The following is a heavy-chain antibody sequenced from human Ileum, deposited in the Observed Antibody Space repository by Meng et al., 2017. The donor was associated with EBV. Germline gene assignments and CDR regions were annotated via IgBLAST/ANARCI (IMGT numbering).Heavy chain of an antibody. CDR1: GGSLRRYS. CDR2: IYYSGST. J-gene: IGHJ4*02. CDR3: ARGGWSLDY. Sequence: QLQCRGPAPGLVKPWDTLPISAPGPGGSLRRYSCSWIRQPPGKGLEWIGYIYYSGSTNYNPSLKSRVTISVDTSKNQFSLNLSSVTAADTAVYYCARGGWSLDYWGQGTLVTVSS. V-gene: IGHV4-59*08. D-gene: IGHD2-15*01.